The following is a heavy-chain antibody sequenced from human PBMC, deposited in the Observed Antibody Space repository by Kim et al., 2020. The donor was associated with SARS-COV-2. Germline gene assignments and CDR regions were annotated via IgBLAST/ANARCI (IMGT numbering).Heavy chain of an antibody. D-gene: IGHD6-19*01. Sequence: GGSLRLSCAGSGFTFDHSAMHWVRQAPGKGLEWVSLISAYGETKYYADSVKGRFTISIDNSKNSVFLQMSSLRTEDTAFYYCVRASGWLPRYWCKGTLVTVSS. CDR3: VRASGWLPRY. CDR2: ISAYGETK. CDR1: GFTFDHSA. J-gene: IGHJ4*02. V-gene: IGHV3-43*02.